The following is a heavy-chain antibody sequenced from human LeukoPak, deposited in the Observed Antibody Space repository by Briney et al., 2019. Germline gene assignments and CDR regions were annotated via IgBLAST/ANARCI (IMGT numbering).Heavy chain of an antibody. V-gene: IGHV4-4*02. J-gene: IGHJ6*02. CDR3: AREYSSSWYTVYGMDV. Sequence: PSETLSLTCAVSGGSISSSNWWSWVRQPPGKGLEWIGEIYHSGSTNYNPSLKSRVTISVDKTKNQFSLKLSSVTAADTAVYYCAREYSSSWYTVYGMDVWGQGTTVTVSS. CDR1: GGSISSSNW. CDR2: IYHSGST. D-gene: IGHD6-13*01.